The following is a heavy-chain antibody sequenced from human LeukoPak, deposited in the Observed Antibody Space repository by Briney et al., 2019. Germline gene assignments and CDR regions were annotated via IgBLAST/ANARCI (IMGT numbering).Heavy chain of an antibody. J-gene: IGHJ4*02. V-gene: IGHV4-59*08. Sequence: SETLSLTCTVSGGSISGYYWSWIRQPPGKGLEWIGYIYYSGSTSYNPSLKSRVTISVDTSKNQFSLKLSSVTAADTAVHYCARRTYCSSTSCYIGSDYWGQGTLVTVSS. CDR1: GGSISGYY. CDR3: ARRTYCSSTSCYIGSDY. D-gene: IGHD2-2*02. CDR2: IYYSGST.